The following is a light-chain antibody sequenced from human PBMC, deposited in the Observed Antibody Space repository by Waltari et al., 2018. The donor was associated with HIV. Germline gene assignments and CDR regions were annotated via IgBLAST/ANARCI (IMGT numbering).Light chain of an antibody. CDR3: SSYVGSGRL. CDR1: NSALSNY. V-gene: IGLV2-14*03. CDR2: DVN. Sequence: QSDLTQPASVSGSPGQSITISCTATNSALSNYISWYQHHPGDATKLIVFDVNRRPSGVSVRFSGSKSGNTASLTISWLQADDEADYFCSSYVGSGRLFGGGTKVTVL. J-gene: IGLJ2*01.